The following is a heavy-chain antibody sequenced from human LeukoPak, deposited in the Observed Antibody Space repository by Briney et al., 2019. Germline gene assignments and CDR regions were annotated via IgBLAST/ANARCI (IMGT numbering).Heavy chain of an antibody. Sequence: SETLSLTCTVSGGSISSSSYYWGWIRQPPGKGLEWIGSIYYSGSTYYNPSLKSRVTISVDTSKNQFSLKLSSVTAADTAVYYCARDSAYGSGSYTSYYYYYYMDVWGKGTTVTISS. V-gene: IGHV4-39*02. D-gene: IGHD3-10*01. CDR3: ARDSAYGSGSYTSYYYYYYMDV. CDR2: IYYSGST. J-gene: IGHJ6*03. CDR1: GGSISSSSYY.